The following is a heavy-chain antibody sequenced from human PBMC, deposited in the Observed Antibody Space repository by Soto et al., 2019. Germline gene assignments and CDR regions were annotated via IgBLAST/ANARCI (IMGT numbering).Heavy chain of an antibody. CDR3: ARAETSGIHYFDY. V-gene: IGHV4-59*02. Sequence: SETLSLTCTVTAYSVTSYYWSCMRQQPGKGLESMGYVYYSGSTNYNPSLKSRVTISVDTSKNQISLRLKSVTAADTAVYYCARAETSGIHYFDYWGQGSLVTVS. D-gene: IGHD6-13*01. CDR2: VYYSGST. J-gene: IGHJ4*02. CDR1: AYSVTSYY.